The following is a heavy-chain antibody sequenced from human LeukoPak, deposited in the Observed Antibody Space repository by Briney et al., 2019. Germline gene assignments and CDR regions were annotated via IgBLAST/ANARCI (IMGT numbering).Heavy chain of an antibody. CDR1: GGSISSYY. CDR3: ARNFYYYYMDV. CDR2: IYYSGST. J-gene: IGHJ6*03. V-gene: IGHV4-59*01. Sequence: SETLSLTCTVSGGSISSYYWSWIRQPPGKGLEWIGYIYYSGSTNYNPSLKSRVTISVDTSKNQFSLKLSSVTAAGTAVYYCARNFYYYYMDVWGKGTTVTVSS.